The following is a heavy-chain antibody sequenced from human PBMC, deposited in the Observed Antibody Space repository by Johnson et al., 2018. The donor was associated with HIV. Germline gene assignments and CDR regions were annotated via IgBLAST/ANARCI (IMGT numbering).Heavy chain of an antibody. CDR1: GFTFSDYY. J-gene: IGHJ3*02. V-gene: IGHV3-11*01. Sequence: QVQLVESVGGLVKPGGSLRLSCAASGFTFSDYYMSWIRQAPGKGLEWVSYISSSGNTIYYADSVKGRFTISRDNSKNTLYLQMNSLRAEDTAVYYCAKRMGQLVQLDAFDIWGQGTMVTVSS. D-gene: IGHD6-6*01. CDR2: ISSSGNTI. CDR3: AKRMGQLVQLDAFDI.